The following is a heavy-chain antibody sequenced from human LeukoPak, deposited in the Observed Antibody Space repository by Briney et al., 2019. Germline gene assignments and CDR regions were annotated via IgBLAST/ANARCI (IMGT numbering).Heavy chain of an antibody. J-gene: IGHJ6*03. D-gene: IGHD6-13*01. CDR1: GGSISSYY. CDR2: IYTSGST. V-gene: IGHV4-4*07. CDR3: ARGVSSSWYYYYHYYMDV. Sequence: SETLSLTCTVSGGSISSYYWSWIRQPAGKGLEWIGRIYTSGSTNYNPSLKSRVTISLDTSKNQFSLKLSSVTAADTAVYYCARGVSSSWYYYYHYYMDVWGKGTTVTVSS.